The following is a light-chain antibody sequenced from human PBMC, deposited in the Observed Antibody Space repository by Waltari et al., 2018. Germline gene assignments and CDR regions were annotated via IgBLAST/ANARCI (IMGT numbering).Light chain of an antibody. V-gene: IGLV7-46*01. CDR3: LLHHSCPWV. CDR2: DTS. J-gene: IGLJ3*02. CDR1: PRAVTSGPY. Sequence: QAVVPQAHSLTVSPAGTVTPTCGSPPRAVTSGPYPYWFQQKPGQAPRTLIYDTSNRHSWTPARFSGSLLGGKATLTLSGAQPEDEADYYCLLHHSCPWVFGAGTKLTVL.